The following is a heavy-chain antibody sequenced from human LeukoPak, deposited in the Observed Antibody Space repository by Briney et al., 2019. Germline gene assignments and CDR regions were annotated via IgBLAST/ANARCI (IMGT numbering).Heavy chain of an antibody. CDR2: IYYSGST. D-gene: IGHD3-22*01. CDR1: GGSISSSYY. J-gene: IGHJ5*02. Sequence: SETLSLTCTVSGGSISSSYYWGWVRQPPGKGLEWIGCIYYSGSTYYNPSLKSRVTISVDASKNQFSLKLSSVTAADTAVYYCATTPYYYDSSDYSPWGQGTLVTVSS. CDR3: ATTPYYYDSSDYSP. V-gene: IGHV4-39*01.